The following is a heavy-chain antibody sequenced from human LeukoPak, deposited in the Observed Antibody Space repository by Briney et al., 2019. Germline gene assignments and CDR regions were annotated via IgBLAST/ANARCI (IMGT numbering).Heavy chain of an antibody. D-gene: IGHD2-2*01. CDR3: ARDTYCTPTTCEGAAN. CDR1: GFTFTNHE. V-gene: IGHV3-48*03. CDR2: ITTSGSTI. Sequence: GGSLRLSCVASGFTFTNHEMNWVRQAPGKGLEWVSYITTSGSTIYYADSVKGRFTISRDNAKNSLYLQMNSLRAEDTAVYYCARDTYCTPTTCEGAANWGQGTLVTVSS. J-gene: IGHJ4*02.